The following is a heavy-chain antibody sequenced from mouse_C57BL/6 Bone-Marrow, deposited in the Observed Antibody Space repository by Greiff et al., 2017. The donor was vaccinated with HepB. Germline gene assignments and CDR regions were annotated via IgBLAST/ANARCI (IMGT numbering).Heavy chain of an antibody. V-gene: IGHV1-81*01. CDR2: IYPRSGNT. CDR3: ARKGYYGRRGTWFAY. Sequence: VKLQQSGAELARPGASVKLSCKASGYTFTSYGISWVKQRTGQGLEWIGEIYPRSGNTYYNEKFKGKATLNADNSSSTAYMELRSLTSEDSAVYFCARKGYYGRRGTWFAYWGQGTLVTVSA. D-gene: IGHD1-1*01. J-gene: IGHJ3*01. CDR1: GYTFTSYG.